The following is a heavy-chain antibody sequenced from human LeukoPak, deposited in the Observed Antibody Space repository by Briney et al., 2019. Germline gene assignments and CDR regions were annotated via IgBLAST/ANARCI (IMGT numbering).Heavy chain of an antibody. J-gene: IGHJ3*02. V-gene: IGHV3-9*03. CDR2: ISWNSGSI. CDR3: VKDLMYSGSSGAFDI. D-gene: IGHD1-26*01. CDR1: GFTFDDYA. Sequence: PGGSLRLSCAASGFTFDDYAMHWVRQAPGKGLEWVSGISWNSGSIGYADSVKGRFTISRDNAKNSLHLQMNSLKPEDMALYYCVKDLMYSGSSGAFDIWGQGTMVTVSS.